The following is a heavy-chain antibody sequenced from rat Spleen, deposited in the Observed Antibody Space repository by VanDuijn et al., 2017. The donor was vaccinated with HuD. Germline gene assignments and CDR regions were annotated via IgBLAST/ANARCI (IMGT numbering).Heavy chain of an antibody. Sequence: EVQLQESGPGLVKPSQSLSLTCSVTGHSITSSYRWNWIRKLPGNKLEWMGYINSAGTTNYNPSLKSRISITRDTSKNQFFVQVNSITAEDTATYYCARHPFGYWGQGTLVTVSS. V-gene: IGHV3-3*01. CDR1: GHSITSSYR. J-gene: IGHJ3*01. CDR2: INSAGTT. CDR3: ARHPFGY.